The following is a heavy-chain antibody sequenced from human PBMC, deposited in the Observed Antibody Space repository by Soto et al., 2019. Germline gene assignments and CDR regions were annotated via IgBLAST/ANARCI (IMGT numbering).Heavy chain of an antibody. CDR2: ISSRSSYI. J-gene: IGHJ3*02. CDR3: ARDRGDESSGYYFSPDAFES. V-gene: IGHV3-21*01. CDR1: GFTFSSYS. D-gene: IGHD3-22*01. Sequence: GGSLRLSCAASGFTFSSYSMNWVRQAPGKGLEWVSSISSRSSYIYYADPVKGRFTLSRDNAKNSLYLQMNSLRAEDTAVYYCARDRGDESSGYYFSPDAFESWGQGTMVTV.